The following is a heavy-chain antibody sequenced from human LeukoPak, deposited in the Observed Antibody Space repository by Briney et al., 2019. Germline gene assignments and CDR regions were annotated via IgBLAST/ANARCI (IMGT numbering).Heavy chain of an antibody. V-gene: IGHV4-59*01. CDR2: VSYSGGT. J-gene: IGHJ4*02. Sequence: SETLSLTCTVSGGSITTYYWSWIRQPPGKGLGWIGYVSYSGGTNYNPSLKSRITISIDTSKNQFSLNVNSVTAADTAVYYCARGADIDYRKVYYFDYWGQGTLVSVSS. D-gene: IGHD4-11*01. CDR3: ARGADIDYRKVYYFDY. CDR1: GGSITTYY.